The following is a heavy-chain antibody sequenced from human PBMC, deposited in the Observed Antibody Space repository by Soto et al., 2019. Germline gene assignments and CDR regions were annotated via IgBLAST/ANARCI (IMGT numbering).Heavy chain of an antibody. V-gene: IGHV3-23*01. CDR2: ISGSGGST. D-gene: IGHD2-15*01. J-gene: IGHJ4*02. CDR1: GFTFSSYA. CDR3: AANGLEYCSGGSCYSAPFDY. Sequence: EVQLLESGGGLVQPGGSLRLSCAASGFTFSSYAMSWVRQAPGKGLEWVSAISGSGGSTYYADSVKGRFTISRDNYKNTLYLQMNSLRAEDTAVYYCAANGLEYCSGGSCYSAPFDYWGQGTLVTVSS.